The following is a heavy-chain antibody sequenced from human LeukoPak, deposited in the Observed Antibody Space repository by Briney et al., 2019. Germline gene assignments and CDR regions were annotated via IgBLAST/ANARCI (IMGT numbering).Heavy chain of an antibody. CDR1: GGSISGCY. CDR2: IYYSGST. J-gene: IGHJ4*02. V-gene: IGHV4-59*12. CDR3: ARGPYYYDSSGPIDY. Sequence: SETLSLTCTVSGGSISGCYWSWIRQPPGKGLEWIGYIYYSGSTSYNPSLKSRVTTSVDTSKNQFSLKLSSVTAADTAVYYCARGPYYYDSSGPIDYWGQGTLVTVSS. D-gene: IGHD3-22*01.